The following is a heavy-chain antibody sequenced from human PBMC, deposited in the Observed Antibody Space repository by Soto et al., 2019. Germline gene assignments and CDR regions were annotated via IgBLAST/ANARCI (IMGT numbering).Heavy chain of an antibody. V-gene: IGHV4-34*01. J-gene: IGHJ4*02. Sequence: SETLSLTCAVYGGSFSGYYWSWIRQPPGKGLEWIGEINHSGSTNYNPSLKSRVTISVDTSKNQLSLKLSSVTAADTAVYYCARGRHIGSLFPRTPFDYWGQGTLVTVS. CDR1: GGSFSGYY. CDR3: ARGRHIGSLFPRTPFDY. D-gene: IGHD2-21*01. CDR2: INHSGST.